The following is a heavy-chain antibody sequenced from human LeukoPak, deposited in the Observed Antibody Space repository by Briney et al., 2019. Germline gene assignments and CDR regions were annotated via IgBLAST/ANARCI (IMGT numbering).Heavy chain of an antibody. J-gene: IGHJ3*02. CDR1: GFTFSSYS. CDR3: AKDRLGAVAGTLYDVFDI. Sequence: GGSLRLSCAASGFTFSSYSMNWVRQAPGKGLEWVSSISSSSSYIYYADSVKGRFTISRDNAKNSLYLQMNSLRADDTAVYYCAKDRLGAVAGTLYDVFDIWGQGTMVTVSS. D-gene: IGHD6-19*01. V-gene: IGHV3-21*04. CDR2: ISSSSSYI.